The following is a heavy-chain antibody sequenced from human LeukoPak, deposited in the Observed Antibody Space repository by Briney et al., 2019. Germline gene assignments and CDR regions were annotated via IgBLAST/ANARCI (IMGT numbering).Heavy chain of an antibody. CDR3: AKDRYSGLNTIDY. Sequence: GGSLRLSCAASEFTFSTYGMHWVRQAPGKGLEWVAVISYDGSYKFYADSVKGRFTISRDNFKSTLYLQMNSLRAEDTAVYYCAKDRYSGLNTIDYWGQGTLVTVSS. J-gene: IGHJ4*02. CDR2: ISYDGSYK. V-gene: IGHV3-30*18. D-gene: IGHD6-13*01. CDR1: EFTFSTYG.